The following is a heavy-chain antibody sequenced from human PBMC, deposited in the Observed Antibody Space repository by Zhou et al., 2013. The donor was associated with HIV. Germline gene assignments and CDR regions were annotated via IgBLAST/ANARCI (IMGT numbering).Heavy chain of an antibody. Sequence: QVQLVQSGAEVKKPGASVKVSCKASGYTFRHYGINWVRQAPGQGLEWMGWISSFRGHTNYAQKLQGRVSVTTDTSTNTAYMELRSLRSDDTAVYYCARALSTRWIGGGFFYMDVWGQGTTVTVS. D-gene: IGHD6-19*01. J-gene: IGHJ6*03. CDR3: ARALSTRWIGGGFFYMDV. CDR1: GYTFRHYG. V-gene: IGHV1-18*01. CDR2: ISSFRGHT.